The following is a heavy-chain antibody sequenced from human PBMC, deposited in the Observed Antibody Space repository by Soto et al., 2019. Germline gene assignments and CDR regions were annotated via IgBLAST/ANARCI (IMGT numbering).Heavy chain of an antibody. Sequence: GGSLRLSCAASGFTFTSYWMSWVRQAPGKGLEWVASIKQNGGEEYYVDSVKGRFTISRDNAKNSLYLEMNSLRAEDRAVYYCATSSDTGYIFDFWGQGTLVTVSS. J-gene: IGHJ4*02. CDR2: IKQNGGEE. D-gene: IGHD3-9*01. CDR1: GFTFTSYW. V-gene: IGHV3-7*01. CDR3: ATSSDTGYIFDF.